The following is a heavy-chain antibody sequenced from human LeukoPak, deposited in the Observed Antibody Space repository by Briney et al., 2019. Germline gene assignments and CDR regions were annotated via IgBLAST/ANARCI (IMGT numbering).Heavy chain of an antibody. V-gene: IGHV1-46*01. CDR1: GYTFTSYY. J-gene: IGHJ5*02. D-gene: IGHD4-17*01. CDR2: INPSGGST. Sequence: GASVKVSCKASGYTFTSYYMHWVRQAPGQGLEWMGIINPSGGSTSYAQKFQGRVTMTRDTSTSTVYMELSSLRSEDTAVYYCARGPTTVTTFRSWFDPWGQGTLVTVSS. CDR3: ARGPTTVTTFRSWFDP.